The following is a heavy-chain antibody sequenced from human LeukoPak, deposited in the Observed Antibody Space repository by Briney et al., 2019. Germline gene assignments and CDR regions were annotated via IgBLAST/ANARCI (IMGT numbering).Heavy chain of an antibody. Sequence: GGSLRLSCAACGFTFSSYGMHWVRQAPGKGLEWVAFIRYDGSNKYYADSVKGRFTISRDNSKNTLYLQMNSLRAEDTAVYYSAKEDSYGYFYYYYYMDVWGKGTTVTISS. V-gene: IGHV3-30*02. J-gene: IGHJ6*03. D-gene: IGHD5-18*01. CDR1: GFTFSSYG. CDR3: AKEDSYGYFYYYYYMDV. CDR2: IRYDGSNK.